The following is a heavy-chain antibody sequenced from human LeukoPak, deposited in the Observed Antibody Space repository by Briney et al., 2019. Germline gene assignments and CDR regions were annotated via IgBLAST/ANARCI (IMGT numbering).Heavy chain of an antibody. D-gene: IGHD1-1*01. V-gene: IGHV4-39*01. Sequence: SETLSLTCTVSGGSISSSSYYWGWIRQPPGKGLEWIGSIYYSGSTYYNPSLKSRVTISVDTSKNQFSLKLSSVTAADTAVYYCARHGKTRGLDAFDIWGQGTMVTVSS. CDR1: GGSISSSSYY. CDR2: IYYSGST. J-gene: IGHJ3*02. CDR3: ARHGKTRGLDAFDI.